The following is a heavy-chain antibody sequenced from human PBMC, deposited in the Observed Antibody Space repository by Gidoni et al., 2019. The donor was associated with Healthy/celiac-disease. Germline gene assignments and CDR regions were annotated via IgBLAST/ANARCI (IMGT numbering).Heavy chain of an antibody. CDR3: AKGRVGYCSGGSCYPLVY. J-gene: IGHJ4*02. CDR1: GFTFDDYA. D-gene: IGHD2-15*01. Sequence: EVQLVESGGGLVQPGRSLRLSCAASGFTFDDYAMHWVRQAPGKGLEWVSGISWNSGSIGYADSVKGRFTISRDNAKNSLYLQMNSLRAEDTALYYCAKGRVGYCSGGSCYPLVYWGQGTLVTVSS. V-gene: IGHV3-9*01. CDR2: ISWNSGSI.